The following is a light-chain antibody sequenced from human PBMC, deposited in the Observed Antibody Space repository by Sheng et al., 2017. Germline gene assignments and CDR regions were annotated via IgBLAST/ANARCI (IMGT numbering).Light chain of an antibody. V-gene: IGLV2-8*01. Sequence: QSALTQPPSASGSPGQSVTISCTGTSSDIGRYNYVSWYQQHPGKAPKLMIFEVTKRPSGVPDRFSGSKSGNTASLTVSGLQAEDEADYYCSSYTRRSSLVFGTGTKVTVL. J-gene: IGLJ1*01. CDR2: EVT. CDR1: SSDIGRYNY. CDR3: SSYTRRSSLV.